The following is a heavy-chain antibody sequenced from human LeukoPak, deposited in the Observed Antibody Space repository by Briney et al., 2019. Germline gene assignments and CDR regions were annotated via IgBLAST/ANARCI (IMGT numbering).Heavy chain of an antibody. CDR1: GFTFSSYW. D-gene: IGHD1-14*01. CDR2: IKQDGSEK. CDR3: VKHETGPEC. J-gene: IGHJ4*02. V-gene: IGHV3-7*01. Sequence: GGSLRLSCAASGFTFSSYWMSWVRQAPGKGLEWVANIKQDGSEKYHLDSVKGRFTISRDNAKNSLYLQMNSLRVEDTAVYYCVKHETGPECWGQGTLVTVSS.